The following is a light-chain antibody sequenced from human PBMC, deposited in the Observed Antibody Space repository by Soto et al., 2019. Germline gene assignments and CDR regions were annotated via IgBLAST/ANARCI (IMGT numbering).Light chain of an antibody. J-gene: IGKJ2*01. CDR3: QQYGGSPPYT. CDR2: DAS. CDR1: QSISSSY. V-gene: IGKV3-20*01. Sequence: EIVLTQSPGTMSLAPGERATLSCRASQSISSSYLAWYQQKPGQAPRLLIYDASSRATAIPDRFSGSGYGTDSTLTISRLEPEDFAVYYCQQYGGSPPYTFGHGTKLEIK.